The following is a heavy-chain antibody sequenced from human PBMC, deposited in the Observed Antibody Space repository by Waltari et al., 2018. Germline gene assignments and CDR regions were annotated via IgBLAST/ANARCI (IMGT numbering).Heavy chain of an antibody. CDR1: GFTLRSNW. Sequence: EVQLVGAGGGLVQPGGPRRLSLAASGFTLRSNWMHWVRQAPGKGLVWVSRINGDGSTTSYADSVKGRFAISRDNAKNTLYLQVDSLRAEDTAVYYCATSRDGYNLIGDYWGQGTLVTVSS. D-gene: IGHD5-12*01. CDR3: ATSRDGYNLIGDY. CDR2: INGDGSTT. J-gene: IGHJ4*02. V-gene: IGHV3-74*01.